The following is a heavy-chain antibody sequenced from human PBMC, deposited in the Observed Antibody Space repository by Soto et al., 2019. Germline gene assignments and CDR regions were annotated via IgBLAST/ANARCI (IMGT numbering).Heavy chain of an antibody. Sequence: QMQLVQSGPEVKKPGTSVKVSCKASGFTFGTSAIQWVRQTRGHRLEWIGWIVVGTGNTNYAQEFQERVTITRDMSTSTTYMELDSLISEDTAVYYCAADREPTDPYKWVDPWGQGTLVTVSS. D-gene: IGHD1-1*01. CDR3: AADREPTDPYKWVDP. CDR2: IVVGTGNT. V-gene: IGHV1-58*02. CDR1: GFTFGTSA. J-gene: IGHJ5*02.